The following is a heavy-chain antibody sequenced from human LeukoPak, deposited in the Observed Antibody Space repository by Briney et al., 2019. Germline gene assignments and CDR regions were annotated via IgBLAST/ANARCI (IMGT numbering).Heavy chain of an antibody. CDR3: AKDVGKWESLHFFDY. CDR1: GFTFSSYW. Sequence: GGSLRLSCAASGFTFSSYWMSWVRQAPGKGLEWVANIKQDGSEKYYVDSVRGRFTISRDNAKNSLSLQMNSLRAEDTAVYYCAKDVGKWESLHFFDYWGQGTLVTVSS. V-gene: IGHV3-7*03. CDR2: IKQDGSEK. D-gene: IGHD1-26*01. J-gene: IGHJ4*02.